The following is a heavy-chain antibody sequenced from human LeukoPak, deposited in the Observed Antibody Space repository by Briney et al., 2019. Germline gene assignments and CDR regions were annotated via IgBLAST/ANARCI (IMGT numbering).Heavy chain of an antibody. V-gene: IGHV3-53*01. Sequence: GGSLRLSCAASGFSVSSNYMSWVRQAPGRGLTWVSVIYSSGSTYYADSVKGRFAISRDDPKDTLHLQMDSLRAEDTAIYYCARAHGRITRDAYFDYWGQGTLVTVSS. CDR2: IYSSGST. D-gene: IGHD3-10*01. CDR1: GFSVSSNY. J-gene: IGHJ4*02. CDR3: ARAHGRITRDAYFDY.